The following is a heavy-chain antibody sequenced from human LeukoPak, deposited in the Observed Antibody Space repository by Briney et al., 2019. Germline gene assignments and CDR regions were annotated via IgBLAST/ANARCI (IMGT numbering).Heavy chain of an antibody. J-gene: IGHJ3*02. CDR2: INHSGST. V-gene: IGHV4-39*07. Sequence: SETLSLTCTVSGGSISSSSYYWGWIRQPPGKGLEWIGEINHSGSTNYDPSLKSRVTISVDTSKNQFSLKLSSVTAADTAVYYCARPRGSSSWYDAFDIWGQGTMVTVSS. CDR1: GGSISSSSYY. D-gene: IGHD6-13*01. CDR3: ARPRGSSSWYDAFDI.